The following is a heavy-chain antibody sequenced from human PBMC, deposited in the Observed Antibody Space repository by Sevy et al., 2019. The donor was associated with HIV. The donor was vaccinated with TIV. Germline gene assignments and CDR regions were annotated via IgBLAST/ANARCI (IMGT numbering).Heavy chain of an antibody. CDR2: IYPGDSDT. J-gene: IGHJ4*02. Sequence: GESLKISCKGSGYSFSTYWIGWVRQMPGKGLEWMGIIYPGDSDTRYSPSFQGQVTISADKSISTAYLQGSSLKASDTAMYYCARGREDYVWGSYRSIPPPFDYWGQGTLVTVSS. CDR1: GYSFSTYW. D-gene: IGHD3-16*02. V-gene: IGHV5-51*01. CDR3: ARGREDYVWGSYRSIPPPFDY.